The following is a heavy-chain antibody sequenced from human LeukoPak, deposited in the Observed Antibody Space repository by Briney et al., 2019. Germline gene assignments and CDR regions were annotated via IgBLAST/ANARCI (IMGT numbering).Heavy chain of an antibody. CDR1: GYTFTGYY. V-gene: IGHV1-2*02. D-gene: IGHD3-3*01. Sequence: ASMKVSCKASGYTFTGYYMHWVRQAPGQGLEWMGWINPNSGGTNYAQKFQGRVTMTRDTSMTTAYMELTRLRFDDTAVYFCARGGGTFFGVLNDWGQGTVVTVSS. J-gene: IGHJ4*02. CDR2: INPNSGGT. CDR3: ARGGGTFFGVLND.